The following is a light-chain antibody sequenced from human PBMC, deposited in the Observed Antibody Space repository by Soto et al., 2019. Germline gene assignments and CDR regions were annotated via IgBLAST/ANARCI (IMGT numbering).Light chain of an antibody. V-gene: IGKV1-6*01. CDR1: QSITTY. Sequence: IQMTQSPSSLSASVGDRVTITCRASQSITTYLNWYLQKPGIAPKLLIYAASSLQSGVPSRFSGSGSGTDFTLTISSLQPEDFETYYCLLDFRYFWAFGQGTKVDIK. CDR2: AAS. CDR3: LLDFRYFWA. J-gene: IGKJ1*01.